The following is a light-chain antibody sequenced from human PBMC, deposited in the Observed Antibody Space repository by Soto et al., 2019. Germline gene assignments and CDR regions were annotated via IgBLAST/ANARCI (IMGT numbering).Light chain of an antibody. CDR1: SGHSSYA. V-gene: IGLV4-69*01. CDR2: VNSDGSH. Sequence: QLVLTQSPSASASLGASVKLTCTLSSGHSSYAIAWHQQQPEKGPRYLMKVNSDGSHIKGDGIPDRFSGSSSGAERYLTISSLQSEDEADYYCQTWGTGPRVFGGGTQLTVL. J-gene: IGLJ2*01. CDR3: QTWGTGPRV.